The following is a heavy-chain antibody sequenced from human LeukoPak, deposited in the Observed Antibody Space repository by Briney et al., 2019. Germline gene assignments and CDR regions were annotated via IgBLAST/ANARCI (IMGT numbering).Heavy chain of an antibody. CDR3: ARRDYYGDFDP. D-gene: IGHD4-17*01. Sequence: SETLSLTCAVSGGSISSGGYSWSWLRQPPGTGLEWIGYIYHSGTTYYNPSLKSRVTISVDRSKNQFSLKLSSVTAADTAVYYCARRDYYGDFDPWGQGTLVTVSS. CDR1: GGSISSGGYS. J-gene: IGHJ5*02. V-gene: IGHV4-30-2*01. CDR2: IYHSGTT.